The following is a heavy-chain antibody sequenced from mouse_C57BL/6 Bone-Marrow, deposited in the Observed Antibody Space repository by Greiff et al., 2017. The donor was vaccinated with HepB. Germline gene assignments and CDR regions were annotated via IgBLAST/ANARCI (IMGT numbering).Heavy chain of an antibody. Sequence: DVMLVESGGGLVQPGGSLKLSCAASGFTFSDYYMYWVRQTPEKRLEWVAYISNGGGSTYYPDTVKGRFTISRDNAKNTLYLQMSRLKSEDTAMYYCASQAYYSNRGAMDYWGQGTSVTVSS. V-gene: IGHV5-12*01. CDR3: ASQAYYSNRGAMDY. D-gene: IGHD2-5*01. J-gene: IGHJ4*01. CDR2: ISNGGGST. CDR1: GFTFSDYY.